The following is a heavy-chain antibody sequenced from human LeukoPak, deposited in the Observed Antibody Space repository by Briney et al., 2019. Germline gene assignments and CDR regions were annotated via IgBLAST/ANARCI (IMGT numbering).Heavy chain of an antibody. CDR1: VGSISSSSYY. Sequence: PSETLSLTCTVSVGSISSSSYYCGWIRQPPGKGLEWIGSIYYSGSTYYNPSLKSRVTISVDTSKSQFSLKLSSVTTADTAVYYCARAEEKRSGGYRYGFLNYWGQGTLVTVSS. D-gene: IGHD5-18*01. CDR3: ARAEEKRSGGYRYGFLNY. J-gene: IGHJ4*02. CDR2: IYYSGST. V-gene: IGHV4-39*02.